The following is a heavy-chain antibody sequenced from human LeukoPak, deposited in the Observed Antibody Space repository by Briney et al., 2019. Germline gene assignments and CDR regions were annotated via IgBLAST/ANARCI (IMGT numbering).Heavy chain of an antibody. CDR1: GYTFTGYY. CDR3: ARGRSITIFGVAGGQDY. Sequence: ALVKVSCKASGYTFTGYYMHWVRQAPGQGLEWMGWINPNSGGTNYAQKFQGRVTMTRDTSISTAYMELSRLRSDDTAVYYCARGRSITIFGVAGGQDYWGQGTLVTVSS. D-gene: IGHD3-3*01. V-gene: IGHV1-2*02. CDR2: INPNSGGT. J-gene: IGHJ4*02.